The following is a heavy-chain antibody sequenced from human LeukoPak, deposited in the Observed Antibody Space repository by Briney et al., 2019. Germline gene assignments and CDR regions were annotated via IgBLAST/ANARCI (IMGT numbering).Heavy chain of an antibody. D-gene: IGHD2-15*01. CDR3: TTDHLYDTTLIFDY. CDR2: IKSKTDGGTT. J-gene: IGHJ4*02. Sequence: GGSLRLSCAASGFTFSHAWMSWVRQAPGKGLEWVGRIKSKTDGGTTDYAAPVKGRFTISRDDPKDTLYLQMNSLKTEDTAVYYCTTDHLYDTTLIFDYWGQGTLVTVSS. CDR1: GFTFSHAW. V-gene: IGHV3-15*01.